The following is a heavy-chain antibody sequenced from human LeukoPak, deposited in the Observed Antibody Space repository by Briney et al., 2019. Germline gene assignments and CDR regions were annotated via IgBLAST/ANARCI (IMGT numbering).Heavy chain of an antibody. CDR1: GFTLGTVW. CDR2: IDQEGSVS. V-gene: IGHV3-7*01. J-gene: IGHJ4*02. Sequence: PGRSLRPACVAAGFTLGTVWMSWGRQAPGKGLEFVANIDQEGSVSNYVDSVKGRFIISRDNAKNSLYLQMDSLRADDTAVYFCARDPGSRSFDYWGRGTPVTVSS. CDR3: ARDPGSRSFDY.